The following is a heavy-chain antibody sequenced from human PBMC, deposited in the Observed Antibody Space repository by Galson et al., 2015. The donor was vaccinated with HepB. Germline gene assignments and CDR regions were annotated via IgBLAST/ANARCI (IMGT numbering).Heavy chain of an antibody. D-gene: IGHD2-15*01. CDR1: GGTFSSYA. CDR3: ARVGCSGGSCYLGLDV. V-gene: IGHV1-69*10. CDR2: IIPILGIA. J-gene: IGHJ6*04. Sequence: SVKVSCKASGGTFSSYAISWVRQAPGQGLEWMGGIIPILGIANYAQKFQGRVTITADKSTSTAYMELSSLRSEDTAVYYCARVGCSGGSCYLGLDVWGKGTTVTVSS.